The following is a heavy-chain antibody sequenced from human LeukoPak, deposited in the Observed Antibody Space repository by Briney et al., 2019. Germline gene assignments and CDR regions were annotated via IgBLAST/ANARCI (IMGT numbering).Heavy chain of an antibody. J-gene: IGHJ4*01. CDR1: GGSISSYY. CDR2: IYYSGST. Sequence: SETLSLTCTVSGGSISSYYWSWIRQPPGKGLECIGYIYYSGSTNYNPSLKSRVTISVDTSKNQFSLKLNSVTAADTAVYYCARGLQVGNTGYYFDYWGQEPWSPSPQ. CDR3: ARGLQVGNTGYYFDY. D-gene: IGHD1-26*01. V-gene: IGHV4-59*01.